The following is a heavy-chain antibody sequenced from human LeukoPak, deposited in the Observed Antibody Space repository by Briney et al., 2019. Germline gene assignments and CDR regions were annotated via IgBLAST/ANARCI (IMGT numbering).Heavy chain of an antibody. CDR2: ISSKGGTT. V-gene: IGHV3-64*02. D-gene: IGHD6-19*01. Sequence: GGSLRLSCAASGFTFSDYSMHWVRQTPGRGLQHVAAISSKGGTTLYADSVQGRFTIFRDNSNYTLYLQLTSLRPDDVGIYYCAIKGPNGWDDHWGQGTLVTVSS. CDR1: GFTFSDYS. J-gene: IGHJ4*02. CDR3: AIKGPNGWDDH.